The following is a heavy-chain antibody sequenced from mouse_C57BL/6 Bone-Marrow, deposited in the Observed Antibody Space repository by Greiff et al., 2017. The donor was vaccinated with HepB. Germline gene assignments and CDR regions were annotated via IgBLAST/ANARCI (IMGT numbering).Heavy chain of an antibody. D-gene: IGHD1-1*01. CDR3: ARDAWDITSDY. Sequence: EVHLVESGGGLVQSGRSLRLSCATSGFTFSDFYMEWVRQAPGKGLEWIAASRNKANDYTTEYSASVKGRFIVSRDTSQSILYLQMNALRAEDTAIYYCARDAWDITSDYWGQGTTLTVSS. V-gene: IGHV7-1*01. J-gene: IGHJ2*01. CDR2: SRNKANDYTT. CDR1: GFTFSDFY.